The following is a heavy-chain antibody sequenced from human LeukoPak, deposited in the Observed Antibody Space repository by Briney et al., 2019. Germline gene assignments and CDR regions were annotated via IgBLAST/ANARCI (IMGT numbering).Heavy chain of an antibody. V-gene: IGHV4-59*08. D-gene: IGHD5-12*01. Sequence: SETLSLTCTVSGGSISSYYWSWIRQPPGKGLEWIGYIYYSGSTNYNPSLKSRVTISVDTSKNQFSLKLSSATAADTAVYYCARHLYSGYDPEYYFDYWGQGTLVTVSS. CDR2: IYYSGST. CDR1: GGSISSYY. J-gene: IGHJ4*02. CDR3: ARHLYSGYDPEYYFDY.